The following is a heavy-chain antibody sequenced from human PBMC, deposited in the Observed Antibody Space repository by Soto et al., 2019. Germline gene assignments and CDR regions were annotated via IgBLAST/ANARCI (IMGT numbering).Heavy chain of an antibody. D-gene: IGHD2-2*01. CDR2: ISDYNGNT. CDR3: ARASPEEFVVVPAPMSVWFDP. Sequence: ASVKVSCKASGYTFGTYTISWVRQAPGQGLEWLGWISDYNGNTNYTQNLQGRVIMTADTSTSTAYMELRSLRSDDTAVYYCARASPEEFVVVPAPMSVWFDPWGQGTLVTVSS. CDR1: GYTFGTYT. J-gene: IGHJ5*02. V-gene: IGHV1-18*04.